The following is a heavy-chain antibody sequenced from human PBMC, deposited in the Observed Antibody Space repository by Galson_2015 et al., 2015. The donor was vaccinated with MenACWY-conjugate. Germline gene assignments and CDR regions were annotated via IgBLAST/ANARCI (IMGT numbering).Heavy chain of an antibody. CDR2: IMEDGSEQ. J-gene: IGHJ4*02. D-gene: IGHD6-13*01. Sequence: SLRLSCAASGFRFSDYWMSWVRQAPGKGLEWVANIMEDGSEQYYVDSVKGRFTVSRDNAKNALYLQLNSLRAEDTALYYCARGSGHSTDFYYWGPGVLVTVSS. V-gene: IGHV3-7*03. CDR3: ARGSGHSTDFYY. CDR1: GFRFSDYW.